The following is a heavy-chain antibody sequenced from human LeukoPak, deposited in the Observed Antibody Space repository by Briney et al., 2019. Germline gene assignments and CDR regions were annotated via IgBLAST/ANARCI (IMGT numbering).Heavy chain of an antibody. J-gene: IGHJ3*02. Sequence: GGSLRLSCAAASGFTISRFWMNWVRQAPGKGLEWVANIKQDGSEKYYVDSVKGRFTISRDNAKNSLYLQMNSLRAEDTAVYYCARKYSSGYLDAFDIWGQGTMVTVSS. CDR3: ARKYSSGYLDAFDI. D-gene: IGHD3-22*01. V-gene: IGHV3-7*01. CDR1: GFTISRFW. CDR2: IKQDGSEK.